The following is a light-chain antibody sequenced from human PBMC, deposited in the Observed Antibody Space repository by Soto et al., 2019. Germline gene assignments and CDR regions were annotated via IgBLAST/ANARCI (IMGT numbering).Light chain of an antibody. J-gene: IGKJ2*01. CDR1: QSISNS. V-gene: IGKV3-11*01. CDR2: DTF. Sequence: EIVLTQSPATLSLSPGERATLSCRASQSISNSLAWYQQKPGQAPRLLIYDTFNRATDIPARFSGGGSGTDFSLTISILEPEDFAVYYCHQCASWPQTFGQGTKLEIK. CDR3: HQCASWPQT.